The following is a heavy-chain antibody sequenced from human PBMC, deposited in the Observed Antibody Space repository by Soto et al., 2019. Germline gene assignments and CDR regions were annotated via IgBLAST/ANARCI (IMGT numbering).Heavy chain of an antibody. V-gene: IGHV5-51*01. CDR3: ARGGVSTRTFDY. Sequence: GESLKISCKGSGYNFAGYWIAWVRQMHGKGLELMGIIYPSDSDTRYRPSFQDQVTISADKSISSAYLQWSSLRASDTAMYYCARGGVSTRTFDYWGQGTPVTVSS. CDR1: GYNFAGYW. CDR2: IYPSDSDT. D-gene: IGHD3-3*01. J-gene: IGHJ4*02.